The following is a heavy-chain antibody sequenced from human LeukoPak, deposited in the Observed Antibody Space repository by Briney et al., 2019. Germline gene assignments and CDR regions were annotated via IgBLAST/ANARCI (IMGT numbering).Heavy chain of an antibody. Sequence: PGGSLRLSCAASGFTFSSYEMNWVRQAPGKGLEWVSHISSGGSTIHYADSVKGRFTISRDNTKNTLYLQMNSLRAEDTAMYYCARDAAGLDYWGQGTLVTVSS. CDR3: ARDAAGLDY. J-gene: IGHJ4*02. D-gene: IGHD2-15*01. CDR2: ISSGGSTI. CDR1: GFTFSSYE. V-gene: IGHV3-48*03.